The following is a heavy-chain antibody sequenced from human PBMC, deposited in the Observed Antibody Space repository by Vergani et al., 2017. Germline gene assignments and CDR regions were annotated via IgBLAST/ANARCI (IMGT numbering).Heavy chain of an antibody. D-gene: IGHD3-22*01. J-gene: IGHJ4*02. CDR2: IHPADSDT. V-gene: IGHV5-51*01. CDR1: GYSFTKYW. Sequence: EVQLVQSGAEVKKPGESLNISCQISGYSFTKYWIGWVRQMPGKGLEWMGIIHPADSDTRYSPSFQGQVTISVDKSISTAYLQRSSLRASDSAMYYCARLYGRDSSGSKYFDYWGQGTLVTVSS. CDR3: ARLYGRDSSGSKYFDY.